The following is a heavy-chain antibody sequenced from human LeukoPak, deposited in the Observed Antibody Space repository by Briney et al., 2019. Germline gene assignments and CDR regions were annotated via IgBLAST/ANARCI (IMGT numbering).Heavy chain of an antibody. Sequence: SETLSLTCTVSGGSISGHYWSWIRQPPGKGLEWIGYIYYSGSTNYNPSLKSRVTISVDTSKNQFSLKLSSVTAADTAVYYCAREGVDFWSGKAAFDIWGQGTMVTVSS. CDR1: GGSISGHY. D-gene: IGHD3-3*01. J-gene: IGHJ3*02. V-gene: IGHV4-59*11. CDR3: AREGVDFWSGKAAFDI. CDR2: IYYSGST.